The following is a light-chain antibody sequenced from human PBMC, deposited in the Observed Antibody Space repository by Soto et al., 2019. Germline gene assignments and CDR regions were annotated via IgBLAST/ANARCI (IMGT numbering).Light chain of an antibody. CDR2: GAS. CDR1: QSVSSN. V-gene: IGKV3-15*01. Sequence: EIVMTQSPATLSVSPGERATLSRRASQSVSSNLAWYQQRPGQAPRLLIYGASTRATGIPARFSGSGSGTEFTLTISSLQSEDFVVYHCQQYNNWPRTFGQGTKLEIK. CDR3: QQYNNWPRT. J-gene: IGKJ2*01.